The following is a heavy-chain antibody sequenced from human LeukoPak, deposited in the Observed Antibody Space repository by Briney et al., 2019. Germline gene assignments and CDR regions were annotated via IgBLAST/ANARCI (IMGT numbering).Heavy chain of an antibody. V-gene: IGHV4-59*11. CDR3: AREAEDGGNDY. D-gene: IGHD4-23*01. J-gene: IGHJ4*02. CDR1: GISINSHY. Sequence: SETLSLTCTVSGISINSHYLNWIRQPPGKGLEWIGHIYYSGSTNYNPSLKSRVTISVDTSKNQFSLKLSSVTAADTAVYYCAREAEDGGNDYWGQGTLVTVSS. CDR2: IYYSGST.